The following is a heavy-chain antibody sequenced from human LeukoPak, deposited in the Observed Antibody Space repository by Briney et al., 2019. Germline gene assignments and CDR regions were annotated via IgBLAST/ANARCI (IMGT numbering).Heavy chain of an antibody. J-gene: IGHJ4*02. D-gene: IGHD3-9*01. V-gene: IGHV1-69*06. CDR2: IIPIFGTA. Sequence: SVKVSCKASGGTFSSYAISWVRQAPGQGLEWMGGIIPIFGTANYAQKFQGRVTITADKSSTTVYMELSSLTSEDTAVYYCGKSYYDILPGYYTAPDCWGQGTLVTVSS. CDR1: GGTFSSYA. CDR3: GKSYYDILPGYYTAPDC.